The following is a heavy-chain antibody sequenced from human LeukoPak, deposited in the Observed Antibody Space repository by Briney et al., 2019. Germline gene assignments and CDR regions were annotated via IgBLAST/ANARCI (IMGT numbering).Heavy chain of an antibody. CDR3: ARDRGSAAANNWFDP. CDR1: GGSISSSSYY. CDR2: IYYSGST. V-gene: IGHV4-39*07. D-gene: IGHD2-2*01. Sequence: PSETLSLTCTVSGGSISSSSYYWGWIRQPPGKGLEWIGSIYYSGSTYYNPSLKSRVTISVDTSKNQFSLKLSSVTAADTAVYYCARDRGSAAANNWFDPWGQGTLVTVSS. J-gene: IGHJ5*02.